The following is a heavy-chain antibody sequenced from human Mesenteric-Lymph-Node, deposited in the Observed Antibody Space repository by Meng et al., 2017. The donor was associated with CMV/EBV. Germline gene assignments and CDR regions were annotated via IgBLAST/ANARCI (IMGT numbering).Heavy chain of an antibody. V-gene: IGHV3-30*04. CDR1: GFTFSTYS. Sequence: GESLKISCAASGFTFSTYSMHLVRQAPGKGLVWVAIILSDGNDKYYEDSVKGRFTISRDNSKNTLYLQMNSLRAEDTAVYYCAKDYDTSGYYSMYYYYGMDVWGQGTTVTVSS. J-gene: IGHJ6*02. D-gene: IGHD3-22*01. CDR2: ILSDGNDK. CDR3: AKDYDTSGYYSMYYYYGMDV.